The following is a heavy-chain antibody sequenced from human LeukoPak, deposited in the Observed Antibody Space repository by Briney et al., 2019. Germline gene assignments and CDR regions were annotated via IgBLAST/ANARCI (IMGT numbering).Heavy chain of an antibody. CDR2: ISSSSSYI. Sequence: GGSLRLSCAASGFTFSSYSMNWVRQAPGKGLEWVSSISSSSSYIYYADSVKGRFIISRDNAKNSLYLQMNSLRAEDTALYYCARDYRSPYAYFDYWGQGTLVTVSS. J-gene: IGHJ4*02. V-gene: IGHV3-21*01. CDR3: ARDYRSPYAYFDY. D-gene: IGHD4-11*01. CDR1: GFTFSSYS.